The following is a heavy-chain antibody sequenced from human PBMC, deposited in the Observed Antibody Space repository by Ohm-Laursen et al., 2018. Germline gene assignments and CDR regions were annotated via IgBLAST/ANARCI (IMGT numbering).Heavy chain of an antibody. CDR2: MNPNSGNT. Sequence: ASVKVSCKASGYTFTSYDINWVRQATGQGLEWMGWMNPNSGNTGYAQKFQGRVTMTRNTSISTAYMELSSLRSEDTAVYYCAAEGVGATVGAFDIWGQGTMVTVSS. V-gene: IGHV1-8*01. CDR3: AAEGVGATVGAFDI. CDR1: GYTFTSYD. D-gene: IGHD1-26*01. J-gene: IGHJ3*02.